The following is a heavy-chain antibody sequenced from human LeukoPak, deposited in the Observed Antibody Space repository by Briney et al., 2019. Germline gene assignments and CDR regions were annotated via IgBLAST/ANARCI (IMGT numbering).Heavy chain of an antibody. Sequence: ASLKLSCKASGYTFTSYDINWVRQATGQGLEWMAWMNPNGSNTDYAQKFQGRFTITRDTSINTLYMQMSSLRPEDTAVYYCARVDVLRYFDWLCPYCYCGMYVWGQGTTVTVSS. CDR3: ARVDVLRYFDWLCPYCYCGMYV. CDR1: GYTFTSYD. J-gene: IGHJ6*02. D-gene: IGHD3-9*01. V-gene: IGHV1-8*01. CDR2: MNPNGSNT.